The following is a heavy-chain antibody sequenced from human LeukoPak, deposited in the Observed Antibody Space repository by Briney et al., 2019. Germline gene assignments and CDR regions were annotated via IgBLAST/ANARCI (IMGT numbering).Heavy chain of an antibody. CDR1: GFTFSSYW. J-gene: IGHJ4*02. Sequence: GGSLRLSCAASGFTFSSYWMHWVGQAPGKGLVWVSRINSDGSSTSYADSVKGRFTISRDNANNPLYLQMNSLRAADTAVYYCARHPTLYPDWGQGTLVTVSS. CDR3: ARHPTLYPD. D-gene: IGHD2-8*01. V-gene: IGHV3-74*01. CDR2: INSDGSST.